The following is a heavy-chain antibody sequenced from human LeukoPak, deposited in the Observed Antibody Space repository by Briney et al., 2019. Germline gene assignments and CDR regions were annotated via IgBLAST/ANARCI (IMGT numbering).Heavy chain of an antibody. D-gene: IGHD3-16*01. CDR2: IYYSGST. J-gene: IGHJ4*02. Sequence: SETLSLTCTVSGGSISSYYWSWIRQPPGKGLEWIGYIYYSGSTDYNPSLKSRVTISVDTSKNQFSLKLSSVTAADTAVYYCARESIVITGFDYWGQGTLVTVSS. V-gene: IGHV4-59*01. CDR3: ARESIVITGFDY. CDR1: GGSISSYY.